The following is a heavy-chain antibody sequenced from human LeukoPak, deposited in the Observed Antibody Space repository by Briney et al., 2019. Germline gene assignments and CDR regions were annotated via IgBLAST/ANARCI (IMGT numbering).Heavy chain of an antibody. J-gene: IGHJ5*02. CDR2: IIPIFGTA. CDR3: ARDPSTAAAGWFDP. D-gene: IGHD6-13*01. CDR1: GGTFSSYA. Sequence: ASVKVSCKASGGTFSSYAISWVRQAPGQGLEWMGGIIPIFGTANYAQKFQGRVTITADESTSTAYMELSSLRSEDTAVYYCARDPSTAAAGWFDPWGQGTLVTVSS. V-gene: IGHV1-69*13.